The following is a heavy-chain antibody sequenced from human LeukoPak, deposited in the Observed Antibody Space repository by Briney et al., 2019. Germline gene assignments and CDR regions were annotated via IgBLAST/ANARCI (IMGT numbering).Heavy chain of an antibody. V-gene: IGHV3-23*01. D-gene: IGHD5-18*01. CDR2: INGGGDAT. Sequence: GSLRLSCAASGFTFISYAMTWVRQAPGKGLEWVAAINGGGDATNYADSVKGRFTISRATSQNTLYLQMNSLRAEDTAVYYCAKAPDTYGYMRFDSWGQGTLVTVSS. J-gene: IGHJ4*02. CDR1: GFTFISYA. CDR3: AKAPDTYGYMRFDS.